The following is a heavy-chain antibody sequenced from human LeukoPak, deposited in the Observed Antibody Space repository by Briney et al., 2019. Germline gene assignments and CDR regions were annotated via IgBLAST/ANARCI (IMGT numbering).Heavy chain of an antibody. D-gene: IGHD4-11*01. Sequence: SQTLSLTCTVSGGSISNYYWSWIRQPAGKGLEWIGRIYAGGTASYNPSLKSRVTMSADMSKNQLSLKLTSVTAADTAVYYCARVVMTSDAFDIWGQGTMVTVSS. J-gene: IGHJ3*02. V-gene: IGHV4-4*07. CDR1: GGSISNYY. CDR3: ARVVMTSDAFDI. CDR2: IYAGGTA.